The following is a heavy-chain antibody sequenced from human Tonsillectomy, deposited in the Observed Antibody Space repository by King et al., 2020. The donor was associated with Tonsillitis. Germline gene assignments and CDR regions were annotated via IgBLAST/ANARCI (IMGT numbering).Heavy chain of an antibody. Sequence: VQLVESGGGLVKPGGSLRPSCAASGFTFSSYSMSWVRQAPGKGLEWVSSISSSSSYIYYADSVKGRFSISRDSAKNSLYLQMNSLRAEDTAVYYCARLRGYGGYVTFGEGTPDYWGQGTLVTVSS. J-gene: IGHJ4*02. V-gene: IGHV3-21*01. CDR2: ISSSSSYI. CDR1: GFTFSSYS. CDR3: ARLRGYGGYVTFGEGTPDY. D-gene: IGHD5-12*01.